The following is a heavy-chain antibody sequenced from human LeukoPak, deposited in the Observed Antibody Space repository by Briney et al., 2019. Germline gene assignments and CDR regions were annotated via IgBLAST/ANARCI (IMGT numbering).Heavy chain of an antibody. V-gene: IGHV3-48*02. CDR3: ARDRDWSFDY. CDR1: GFTFSDYS. J-gene: IGHJ4*02. CDR2: ISSSSNTI. D-gene: IGHD3/OR15-3a*01. Sequence: GGSLGLSCAASGFTFSDYSMNWVRQAPGKGLEWVSYISSSSNTIYYADSVKGRFTISRDNGKNSLYLQMNSLRDEDTAVYYCARDRDWSFDYWGQGTLVTVSS.